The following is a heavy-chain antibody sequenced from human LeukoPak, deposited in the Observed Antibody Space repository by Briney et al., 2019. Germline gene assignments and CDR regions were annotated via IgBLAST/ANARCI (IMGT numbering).Heavy chain of an antibody. CDR2: ISRSGSTK. CDR3: ARDQYYGSGSYPNVYYYYYMDV. J-gene: IGHJ6*03. D-gene: IGHD3-10*01. V-gene: IGHV3-11*04. Sequence: GGSLRLSCAASGFTFSDYNMRWSRQAPGKGLEWVSSISRSGSTKYYADSVKGRFTISRDNAKNSLYLQMNSLRAEDTAVYYCARDQYYGSGSYPNVYYYYYMDVWGKGTTVTISS. CDR1: GFTFSDYN.